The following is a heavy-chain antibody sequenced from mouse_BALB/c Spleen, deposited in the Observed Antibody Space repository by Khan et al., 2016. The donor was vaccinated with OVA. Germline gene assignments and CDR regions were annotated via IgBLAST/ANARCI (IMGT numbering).Heavy chain of an antibody. CDR2: ISYSGVT. CDR3: ARGNYDGYYFAY. J-gene: IGHJ2*01. D-gene: IGHD2-4*01. Sequence: EVQLLESGPGLVKPSQSLSLTCTVTGYSITSCYAWNWIRQFPGNKLEWMGYISYSGVTSYTPSLQSRISITPDTSTNPFFLQLNSVTTEDTATYYCARGNYDGYYFAYWGQGTTLTVSS. CDR1: GYSITSCYA. V-gene: IGHV3-2*02.